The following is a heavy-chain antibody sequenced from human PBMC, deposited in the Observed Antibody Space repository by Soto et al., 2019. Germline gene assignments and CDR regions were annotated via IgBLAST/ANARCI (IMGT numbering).Heavy chain of an antibody. CDR3: ARRPLVRGIIPYYFDS. CDR2: IYYSGSA. CDR1: GGSINNSSFY. J-gene: IGHJ4*02. D-gene: IGHD3-10*01. V-gene: IGHV4-39*01. Sequence: QLQLQESGPGLVKPSETLSLTCTVSGGSINNSSFYWGWVRQPPGKRLEWIGRIYYSGSAYYNPYLKSRLTISVDTSKNQFSLNLSSVTAADTAVYFCARRPLVRGIIPYYFDSWGQGTLVNVSS.